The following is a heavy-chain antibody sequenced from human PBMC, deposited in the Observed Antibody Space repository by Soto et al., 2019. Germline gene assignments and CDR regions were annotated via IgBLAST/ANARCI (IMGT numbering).Heavy chain of an antibody. CDR3: ARDQLEGNWFDP. D-gene: IGHD1-1*01. Sequence: TLSLTCAVSGGSISSGGYSWNWIRQQTGKSLEWIGYIYHSVSTLYNPSLKSRVTISVDKSKNQFSLKLTSVTAADTAVYYCARDQLEGNWFDPWGQGTLVTVSS. CDR2: IYHSVST. CDR1: GGSISSGGYS. V-gene: IGHV4-30-2*01. J-gene: IGHJ5*02.